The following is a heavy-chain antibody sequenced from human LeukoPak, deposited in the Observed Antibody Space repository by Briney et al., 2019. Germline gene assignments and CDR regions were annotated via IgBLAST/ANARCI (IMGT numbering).Heavy chain of an antibody. CDR3: ARDRTGQQLISRKEYYYMDV. CDR2: INHSGST. V-gene: IGHV4-34*01. J-gene: IGHJ6*03. Sequence: PSETLSLTCAVYGGSFSAYYWSWIRQPPGKGLEWIGEINHSGSTNYNPSLKSRVTISVDTSKNQFSLKLSSVTAADTAVYYCARDRTGQQLISRKEYYYMDVWGKGTTVTISS. CDR1: GGSFSAYY. D-gene: IGHD4-11*01.